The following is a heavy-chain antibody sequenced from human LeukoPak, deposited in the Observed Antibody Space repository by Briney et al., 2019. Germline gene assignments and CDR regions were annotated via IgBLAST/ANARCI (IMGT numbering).Heavy chain of an antibody. V-gene: IGHV3-7*01. Sequence: PGGSLRLSCVVSRLTINKSWMSWVRQAPGKGLEWVANINQDGSEKYYVDSVKGRFTISRDNAKNSLYLQMNSLRAEDTAVYYCARDRVWTVLYWGQGTLVSVSS. CDR3: ARDRVWTVLY. J-gene: IGHJ4*02. D-gene: IGHD6-13*01. CDR1: RLTINKSW. CDR2: INQDGSEK.